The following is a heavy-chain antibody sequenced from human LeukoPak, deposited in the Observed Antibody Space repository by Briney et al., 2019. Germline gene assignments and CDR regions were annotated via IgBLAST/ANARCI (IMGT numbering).Heavy chain of an antibody. CDR1: GFTFSSYG. V-gene: IGHV3-33*01. D-gene: IGHD6-19*01. J-gene: IGHJ6*02. CDR3: ARDGNIAVAGLYYYYGMDV. CDR2: IWYDGSNK. Sequence: GGSLRLSSAASGFTFSSYGMHWVRQAPGKGLEWVAVIWYDGSNKYYADSVKGRFTISRDNSKNTLYLQMNSLRAEDTAVYYCARDGNIAVAGLYYYYGMDVWGQGTTVTVSS.